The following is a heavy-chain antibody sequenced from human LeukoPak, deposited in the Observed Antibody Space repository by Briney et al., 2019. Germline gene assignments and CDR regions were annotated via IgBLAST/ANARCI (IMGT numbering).Heavy chain of an antibody. D-gene: IGHD5-18*01. Sequence: GGSLRLSCAASRFNFIIYAMVWVRQAPGKGPEWVSSITNSGDKAYYADSVKGRFTISRDNPKNTLYLQMNSLRAEDTALYYCAKAGYSFGLDSWGQGTLVTVSS. CDR1: RFNFIIYA. CDR3: AKAGYSFGLDS. CDR2: ITNSGDKA. J-gene: IGHJ4*02. V-gene: IGHV3-23*01.